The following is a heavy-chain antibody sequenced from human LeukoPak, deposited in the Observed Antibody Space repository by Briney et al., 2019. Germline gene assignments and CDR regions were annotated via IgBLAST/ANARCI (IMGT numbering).Heavy chain of an antibody. Sequence: SEILSLTCTVSGGSISSSSYYWGWIRQPPGKGLEWIGSIYYSGSTYYNPSLKSRVTISVDTSKNQFSLKLSSVTAADTAVYYCAATTGLDDYYFDYWGQGTLVTVSS. J-gene: IGHJ4*02. V-gene: IGHV4-39*01. CDR2: IYYSGST. CDR3: AATTGLDDYYFDY. CDR1: GGSISSSSYY. D-gene: IGHD3-9*01.